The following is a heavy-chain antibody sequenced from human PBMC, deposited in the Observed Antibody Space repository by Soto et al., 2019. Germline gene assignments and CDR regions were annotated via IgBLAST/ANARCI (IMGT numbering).Heavy chain of an antibody. CDR3: ARHVYDFWSGYKTGYYMDV. D-gene: IGHD3-3*01. CDR1: GGSISSSSYY. J-gene: IGHJ6*03. V-gene: IGHV4-39*01. Sequence: ASETLSLTCTVSGGSISSSSYYWGWIRQPPGKGLEWIGSIYYSGSTYYNPSLKSRVTISVDTSKNQFSLKLSSVTAADTAVYYCARHVYDFWSGYKTGYYMDVWGKGTTVTVSS. CDR2: IYYSGST.